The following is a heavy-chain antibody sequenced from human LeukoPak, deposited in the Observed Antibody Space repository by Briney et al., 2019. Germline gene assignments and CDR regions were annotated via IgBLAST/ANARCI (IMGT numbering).Heavy chain of an antibody. CDR1: GGSISSYY. Sequence: SETLSLTCTVSGGSISSYYWSWIRQPPGKGLEWLGYIYYSGSTNYNPSLKSRVTISVDTSKNQFSLKLSSVTAADTAVYYCARVPYYDFWSGYSPPTYYYYYGMDVWGQGTTVTVSS. J-gene: IGHJ6*02. CDR3: ARVPYYDFWSGYSPPTYYYYYGMDV. CDR2: IYYSGST. D-gene: IGHD3-3*01. V-gene: IGHV4-59*01.